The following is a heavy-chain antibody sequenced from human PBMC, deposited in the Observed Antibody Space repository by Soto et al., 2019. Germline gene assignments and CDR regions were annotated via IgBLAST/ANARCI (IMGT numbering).Heavy chain of an antibody. CDR1: GYTFTSYG. CDR2: ISAYNGNT. V-gene: IGHV1-18*01. J-gene: IGHJ5*02. Sequence: GASLKVSCKASGYTFTSYGISWVRQAPGQGLEWMGWISAYNGNTNYAQKLQGRVTMTTDTSTSTAYMELRSLRSDDTAVYYCARSSGYDYSYWFDPWAQGTLVNVSS. CDR3: ARSSGYDYSYWFDP. D-gene: IGHD5-12*01.